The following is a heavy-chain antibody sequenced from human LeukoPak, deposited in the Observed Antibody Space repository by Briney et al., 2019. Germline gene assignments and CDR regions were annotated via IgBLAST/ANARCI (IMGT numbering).Heavy chain of an antibody. Sequence: PGGSLRLSCAASGFTFSSYSMNWVRQAPGKGLEWVSSISSSSSYIYYADSVKGRFTISRDNSKNTLYLQMNSLRAEDTAVYYCARSRTDYGSNSGEDAFHIWGQGTMVSVSS. V-gene: IGHV3-21*01. CDR3: ARSRTDYGSNSGEDAFHI. CDR1: GFTFSSYS. J-gene: IGHJ3*02. CDR2: ISSSSSYI. D-gene: IGHD4-23*01.